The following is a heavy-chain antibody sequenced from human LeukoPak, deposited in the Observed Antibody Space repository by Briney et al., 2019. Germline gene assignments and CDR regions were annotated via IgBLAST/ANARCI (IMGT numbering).Heavy chain of an antibody. D-gene: IGHD6-19*01. Sequence: ASVKVSCTASGYTFTGYYIHWVRQAPGQGLEWMGWINPNSGGTNYAQKFQGRVTMTTDRSISTVYVELNRLKSDDTSVYYCARPRTGWLNDAFDLWGQGTVVTVSS. CDR3: ARPRTGWLNDAFDL. J-gene: IGHJ3*01. CDR2: INPNSGGT. CDR1: GYTFTGYY. V-gene: IGHV1-2*02.